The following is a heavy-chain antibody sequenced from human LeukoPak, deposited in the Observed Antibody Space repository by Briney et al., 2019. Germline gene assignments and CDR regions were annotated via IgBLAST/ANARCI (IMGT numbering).Heavy chain of an antibody. D-gene: IGHD6-25*01. CDR2: INHSGST. J-gene: IGHJ4*02. Sequence: SETLSLTCAVYGGSFSGYYWSWIRQPPGKGLEWIGEINHSGSTNYNPSLKSRVTISVDTSKNQFSLKLSSVTAADTAVYYCARVRRLSFDYWGQGTLVTVSS. V-gene: IGHV4-34*01. CDR3: ARVRRLSFDY. CDR1: GGSFSGYY.